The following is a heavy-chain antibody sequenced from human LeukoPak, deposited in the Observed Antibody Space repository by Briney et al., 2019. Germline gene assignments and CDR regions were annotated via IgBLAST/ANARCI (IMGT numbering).Heavy chain of an antibody. Sequence: GASVKVFCKASGYTFTSYAMNWVRQAPGQGLEWMGWISVYNGNTNYAEKFQGRVTMTTDTSTNTASMELRSLRSDDTAVYYCARGWGTSWPNWYFDLWGRGTLIIVSS. CDR1: GYTFTSYA. V-gene: IGHV1-18*01. J-gene: IGHJ2*01. CDR3: ARGWGTSWPNWYFDL. D-gene: IGHD6-13*01. CDR2: ISVYNGNT.